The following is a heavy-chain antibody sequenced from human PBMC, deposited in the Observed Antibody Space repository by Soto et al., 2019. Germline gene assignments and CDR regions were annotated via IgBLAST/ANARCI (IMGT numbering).Heavy chain of an antibody. V-gene: IGHV5-51*01. Sequence: PGESLKISCKGSGYSFTIYWIGWVLQMPGKGLEWMGIIYPGDSDTRYSPSFQGQVTISADKSISTAYLQWSSLKASDTAMYYCARHNGDYDILTGSRQYYYYGMDVWGQGTTVTVSS. CDR3: ARHNGDYDILTGSRQYYYYGMDV. J-gene: IGHJ6*02. CDR1: GYSFTIYW. D-gene: IGHD3-9*01. CDR2: IYPGDSDT.